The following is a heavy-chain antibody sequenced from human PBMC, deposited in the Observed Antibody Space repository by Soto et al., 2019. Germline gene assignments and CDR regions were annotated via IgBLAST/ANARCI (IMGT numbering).Heavy chain of an antibody. CDR2: IYPGDSDT. J-gene: IGHJ6*02. V-gene: IGHV5-51*01. CDR1: GYSFTSYW. D-gene: IGHD2-21*01. Sequence: GESLKISCQGSGYSFTSYWIGWVRQMPGKGLEWMGIIYPGDSDTRYSPSFQGQVTISADKSISTAYLQWSSLKASDTAMYYCASHLRAFPPYYHGMDVWGQGTTVTVSS. CDR3: ASHLRAFPPYYHGMDV.